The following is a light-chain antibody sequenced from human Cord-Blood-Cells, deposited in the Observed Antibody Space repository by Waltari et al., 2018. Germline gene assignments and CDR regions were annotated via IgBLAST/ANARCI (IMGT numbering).Light chain of an antibody. CDR3: LLSYSGAWV. V-gene: IGLV7-46*01. CDR2: DTS. CDR1: TGAVTSGHY. J-gene: IGLJ3*02. Sequence: QAVVTQEPSLTVSPGGTVTLTCGSSTGAVTSGHYPYWFQQKPGQAPRPLIYDTSNKHSWTPARCSGSLLGGKAALTLSGAQPEDEAEYYCLLSYSGAWVFGGGTKLTVL.